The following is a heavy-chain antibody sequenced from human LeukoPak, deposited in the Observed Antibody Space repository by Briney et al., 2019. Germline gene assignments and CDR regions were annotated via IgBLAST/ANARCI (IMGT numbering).Heavy chain of an antibody. CDR3: ARDSAHYFDY. CDR1: GGTFSSYA. Sequence: SVKVSCKASGGTFSSYAISWVRQAPGQGLEWMGRIIPIFGIANYAQKFQGRVTITADKSTSTAYVELSSLRSEDTAVYYCARDSAHYFDYWGQGTLVTVSS. CDR2: IIPIFGIA. J-gene: IGHJ4*02. V-gene: IGHV1-69*04.